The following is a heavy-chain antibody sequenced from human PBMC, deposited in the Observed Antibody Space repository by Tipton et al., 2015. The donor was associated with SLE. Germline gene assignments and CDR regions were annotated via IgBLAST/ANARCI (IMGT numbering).Heavy chain of an antibody. CDR1: GFTFSSYA. CDR3: AAGLGDY. CDR2: ISYDGSNK. V-gene: IGHV3-30*04. J-gene: IGHJ4*02. Sequence: SLRLSCAASGFTFSSYAMHWVRQAPGKGLEWVAVISYDGSNKYYADSVKGRFTISRDNSKNTLYLQMNSLRAEDTAVYYCAAGLGDYWGPGTLVTASS. D-gene: IGHD6-13*01.